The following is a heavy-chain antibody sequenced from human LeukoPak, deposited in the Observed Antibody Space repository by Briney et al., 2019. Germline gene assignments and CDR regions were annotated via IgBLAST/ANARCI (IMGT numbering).Heavy chain of an antibody. V-gene: IGHV3-30*01. J-gene: IGHJ4*02. CDR2: ISYDASTQ. D-gene: IGHD3-9*01. Sequence: GGSLRPSCAASEFIFSNYAMHWVRQAPGKGLEWVAGISYDASTQFHADSVKGRFTISRDNSKSTLHLEMNSLRAEDTAVYYCARDYSTGYFYFDYWGQGTLVTVSS. CDR3: ARDYSTGYFYFDY. CDR1: EFIFSNYA.